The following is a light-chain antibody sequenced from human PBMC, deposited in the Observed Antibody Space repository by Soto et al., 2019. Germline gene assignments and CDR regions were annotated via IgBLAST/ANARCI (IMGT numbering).Light chain of an antibody. J-gene: IGKJ2*01. V-gene: IGKV4-1*01. CDR2: WAS. CDR1: QSVLYSSNNKNY. CDR3: QQYYGSSST. Sequence: DIVMTQSPDSLAVSLGERATINCKSSQSVLYSSNNKNYLAWYQQKPGQPPKLLIYWASTRESGVPDRFTGSGSGTDFTLPISSLQAEDAAVYYCQQYYGSSSTFGQGTKLEIK.